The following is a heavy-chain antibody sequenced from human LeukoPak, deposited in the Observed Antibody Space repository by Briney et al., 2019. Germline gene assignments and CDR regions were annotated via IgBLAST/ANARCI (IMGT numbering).Heavy chain of an antibody. J-gene: IGHJ4*02. CDR1: GFTFSSYG. V-gene: IGHV3-30*03. CDR3: ARSNHMVRGVTSYFDY. D-gene: IGHD3-10*01. Sequence: GRSLRLSCAASGFTFSSYGMHWVRQAPGKGLEWVAVISYDGSNKYYADSVKGRFTISRDNSKNTLYLQMNSLRAEDTAVYYCARSNHMVRGVTSYFDYWGQGTLVTVSS. CDR2: ISYDGSNK.